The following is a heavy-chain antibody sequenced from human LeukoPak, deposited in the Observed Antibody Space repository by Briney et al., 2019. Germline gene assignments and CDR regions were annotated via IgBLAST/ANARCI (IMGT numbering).Heavy chain of an antibody. V-gene: IGHV3-23*01. CDR1: GFTFSSYV. CDR3: AKAIAATGRWWIFDY. CDR2: ISGSGGST. Sequence: GGSLRLSCAASGFTFSSYVMSWVRQAPGKGLEWVSGISGSGGSTYYADSVKGRFTISRDNPKNAQYLQMSSLRAEDTAVYYCAKAIAATGRWWIFDYWGQGTLVTVSS. J-gene: IGHJ4*02. D-gene: IGHD6-13*01.